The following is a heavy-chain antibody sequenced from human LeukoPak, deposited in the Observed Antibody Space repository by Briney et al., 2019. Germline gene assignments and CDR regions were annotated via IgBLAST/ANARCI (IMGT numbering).Heavy chain of an antibody. CDR2: VHHSGST. J-gene: IGHJ4*02. CDR3: ARELLGAPTPGAY. CDR1: GGSISSTHW. V-gene: IGHV4-4*02. Sequence: SETLSLTCAVSGGSISSTHWWTWVRQPPGKGLEWIGEVHHSGSTNYNPSLKSRVTISVDKSKNQFSLRLTSVTAADTAVYYCARELLGAPTPGAYWGQGTRVTVSS. D-gene: IGHD1-26*01.